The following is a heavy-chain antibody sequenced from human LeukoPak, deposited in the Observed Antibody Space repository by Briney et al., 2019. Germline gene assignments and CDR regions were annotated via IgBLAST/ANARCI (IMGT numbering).Heavy chain of an antibody. CDR1: GFTFSIYG. CDR3: AKGATVTKYPYSHYMDV. J-gene: IGHJ6*03. V-gene: IGHV3-23*01. CDR2: ISGSGGST. Sequence: GGPLRLSCAASGFTFSIYGMSWVRQAPGKGLEWVSAISGSGGSTYYADSVKGRFTISRDNSKNTLYLQMNSLRAEDTAVYYCAKGATVTKYPYSHYMDVWGKGTTVTISS. D-gene: IGHD4-17*01.